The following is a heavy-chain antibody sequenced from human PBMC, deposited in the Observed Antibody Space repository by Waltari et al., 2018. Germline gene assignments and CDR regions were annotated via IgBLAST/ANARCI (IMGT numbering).Heavy chain of an antibody. CDR3: ATRIAARPWEFDY. Sequence: QVQLVESGGGVVQPGRSLRLSCAASGFTFSSYGMHWVRQAPGKGREGVAVISYDGSNKYYADSVKGRFTISRDNSKNTLYLQMNSLRAEDTAVYYCATRIAARPWEFDYWGQGTLVTVSS. CDR1: GFTFSSYG. V-gene: IGHV3-30*03. D-gene: IGHD6-6*01. J-gene: IGHJ4*02. CDR2: ISYDGSNK.